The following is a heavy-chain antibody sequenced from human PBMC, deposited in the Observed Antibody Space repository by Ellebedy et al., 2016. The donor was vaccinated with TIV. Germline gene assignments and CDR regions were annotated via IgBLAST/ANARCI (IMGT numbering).Heavy chain of an antibody. CDR3: ATLLEWPFYYGMDV. CDR1: GYTFTSYG. V-gene: IGHV1-18*01. D-gene: IGHD3-3*01. CDR2: ISAYNGNT. J-gene: IGHJ6*02. Sequence: ASVKVSCXASGYTFTSYGISWVRQAPGQGLEWMGWISAYNGNTNYAQKLQGRVTMTTDTSTSTAYMELRSLRSDDTAVYYCATLLEWPFYYGMDVWGQGTTVTVSS.